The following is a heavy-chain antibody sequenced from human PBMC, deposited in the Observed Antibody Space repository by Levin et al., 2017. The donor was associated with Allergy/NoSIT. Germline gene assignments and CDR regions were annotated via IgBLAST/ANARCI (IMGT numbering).Heavy chain of an antibody. D-gene: IGHD3-22*01. CDR3: ARGYFDFSAYTLY. J-gene: IGHJ4*02. CDR2: INSDGSST. V-gene: IGHV3-74*01. CDR1: GFSFSSYW. Sequence: GGSLRLSCAASGFSFSSYWMHWVRQAPGKGLVWVSRINSDGSSTNYADSVKGRLTISRDHAKSTLYLQMNSLGAEDTAVYYCARGYFDFSAYTLYWGQGTLVTVSS.